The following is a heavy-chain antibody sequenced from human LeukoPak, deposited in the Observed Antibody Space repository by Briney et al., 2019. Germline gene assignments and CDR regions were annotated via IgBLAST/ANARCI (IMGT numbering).Heavy chain of an antibody. CDR1: GYSISSGYY. J-gene: IGHJ4*02. D-gene: IGHD3-22*01. Sequence: SETLSLTCTVSGYSISSGYYWGWIRQSPGKGLEWIGSIYHSGRTYYNPSLKSRLTISLDTSKNQFSLKLSSVPAADTAVYYCTGKYYYDSSGYYYADYWGQGTLVTVSS. CDR2: IYHSGRT. V-gene: IGHV4-38-2*02. CDR3: TGKYYYDSSGYYYADY.